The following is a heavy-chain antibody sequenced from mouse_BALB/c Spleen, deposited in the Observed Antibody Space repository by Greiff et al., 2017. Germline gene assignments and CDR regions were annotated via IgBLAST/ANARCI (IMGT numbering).Heavy chain of an antibody. Sequence: DVMLVESGGGLVQPGGSRKLSCAASGFTFSSFGMHWVRQAPEKGLEWVAYISSGSSTIYYADTVKGRFTISRDNPKNTLFLQMTSLRSEDTAMYYCAREGLRRSMDYWGQGTSVTVSS. CDR3: AREGLRRSMDY. D-gene: IGHD2-2*01. CDR1: GFTFSSFG. J-gene: IGHJ4*01. CDR2: ISSGSSTI. V-gene: IGHV5-17*02.